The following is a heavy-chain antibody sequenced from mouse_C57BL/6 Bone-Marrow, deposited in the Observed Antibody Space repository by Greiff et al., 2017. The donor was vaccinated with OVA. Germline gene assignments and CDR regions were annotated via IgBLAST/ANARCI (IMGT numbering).Heavy chain of an antibody. CDR1: GFTFSDYY. Sequence: EVKLMESGGGLVQPGGSLKLSCAASGFTFSDYYMYWVRQTPEKRLEWVAYISNGGGSTYYPDTVKGRFTISRDNAKNTRYLQMSSLKSEDTAMYYCARPAYWGQGTLVTVSA. CDR2: ISNGGGST. CDR3: ARPAY. J-gene: IGHJ3*01. V-gene: IGHV5-12*01.